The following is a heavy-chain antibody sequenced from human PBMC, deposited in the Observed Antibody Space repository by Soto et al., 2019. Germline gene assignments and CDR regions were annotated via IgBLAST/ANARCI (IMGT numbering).Heavy chain of an antibody. J-gene: IGHJ6*02. CDR1: GGSFREYY. V-gene: IGHV4-34*01. CDR2: INQSGTT. D-gene: IGHD3-10*01. Sequence: SETLSLTCAVNGGSFREYYWSWLRQPPGKGLEWIGEINQSGTTHYNPSLKRRINISIDTSKNQFSLNLTSVTAADTATYYCARDIITVIGGEIYYYFGMDVWGQGTTVTV. CDR3: ARDIITVIGGEIYYYFGMDV.